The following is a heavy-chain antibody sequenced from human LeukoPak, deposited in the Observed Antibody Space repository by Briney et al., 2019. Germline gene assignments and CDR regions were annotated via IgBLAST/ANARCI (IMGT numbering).Heavy chain of an antibody. CDR3: ARQGYTSGQGLRNNWFDP. J-gene: IGHJ5*02. CDR2: IFYSGST. CDR1: GGSISSSSFY. V-gene: IGHV4-39*01. D-gene: IGHD6-19*01. Sequence: SETLSLTCTVSGGSISSSSFYWVWIRQPPGKGLEWIGTIFYSGSTYYNPSLKSRVTMSVDTSKNQFSLNLSPVTAADTAVYNCARQGYTSGQGLRNNWFDPWGQGSLVTVSS.